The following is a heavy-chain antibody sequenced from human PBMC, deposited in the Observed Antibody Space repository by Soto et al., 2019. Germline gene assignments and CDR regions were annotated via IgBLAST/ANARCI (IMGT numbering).Heavy chain of an antibody. CDR2: FFYTGST. J-gene: IGHJ4*02. V-gene: IGHV4-61*03. D-gene: IGHD5-12*01. CDR3: AGGTDGKKVAY. Sequence: QVQLQESGPGLVKSSETLSLTCTVSGGSVTSEHYYWNWIRQPPGKGLEWIGYFFYTGSTNYNPYLESRLTTSVDVSKNHFSLRLNSVTAADTAVYYCAGGTDGKKVAYWGQGALVTVSS. CDR1: GGSVTSEHYY.